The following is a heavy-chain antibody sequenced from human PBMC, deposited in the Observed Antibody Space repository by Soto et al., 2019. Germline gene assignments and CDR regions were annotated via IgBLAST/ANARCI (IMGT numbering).Heavy chain of an antibody. CDR3: ARDDGRGYSYGLFDY. CDR1: GGSISSGGYY. V-gene: IGHV4-31*03. CDR2: IYYSGST. D-gene: IGHD5-18*01. J-gene: IGHJ4*02. Sequence: SETLSLTCTVSGGSISSGGYYWSWIRQHPGKGLEWIGYIYYSGSTYYNPSLKSRVTISVDTSKNQFSLKLSSVTAADTAVYYCARDDGRGYSYGLFDYWGQGTLVTVSS.